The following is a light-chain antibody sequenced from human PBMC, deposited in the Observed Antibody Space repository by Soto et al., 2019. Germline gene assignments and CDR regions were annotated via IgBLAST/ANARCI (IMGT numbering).Light chain of an antibody. CDR3: QQYNNWPRT. CDR2: DAS. J-gene: IGKJ1*01. CDR1: QSVSSN. Sequence: EIVMTQSPATLSVSPGERVTLSCSASQSVSSNLAWYQQKPGQTPRLLIYDASTGATGIPARCSGSGSGTEFTLTISSLQSEDFAVYYCQQYNNWPRTFGQGTKVDIK. V-gene: IGKV3-15*01.